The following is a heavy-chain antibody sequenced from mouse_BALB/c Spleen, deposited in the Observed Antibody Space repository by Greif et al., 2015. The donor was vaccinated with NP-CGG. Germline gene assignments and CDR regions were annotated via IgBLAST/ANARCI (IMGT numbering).Heavy chain of an antibody. J-gene: IGHJ2*01. D-gene: IGHD1-1*01. Sequence: LQESGAELAKPGASVKMSCKASGYTFTSYWMHWVKQRPGQGLEWIGYINPSTGYTEYNQKFKDKATLTADKSSSTSYMQLSSLTSDDSAVYYCANYYGSSYYFDYWGQGTTLTVSS. CDR1: GYTFTSYW. CDR2: INPSTGYT. CDR3: ANYYGSSYYFDY. V-gene: IGHV1-7*01.